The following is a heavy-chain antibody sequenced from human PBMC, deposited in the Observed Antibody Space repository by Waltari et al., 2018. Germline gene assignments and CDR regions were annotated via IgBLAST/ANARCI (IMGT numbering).Heavy chain of an antibody. CDR2: IWYDGSNK. Sequence: VQLLESGGGLVQPGGSLRLSCAASGFTFSSYAMHWVRQAPGKGLGWVAVIWYDGSNKYYADSVKGRFTISRDNSKNTLYLQMNSLRAEDTAVYYCASNSGYLVRGADAFDIWGQGTMVTVSS. J-gene: IGHJ3*02. D-gene: IGHD3-22*01. V-gene: IGHV3-33*08. CDR3: ASNSGYLVRGADAFDI. CDR1: GFTFSSYA.